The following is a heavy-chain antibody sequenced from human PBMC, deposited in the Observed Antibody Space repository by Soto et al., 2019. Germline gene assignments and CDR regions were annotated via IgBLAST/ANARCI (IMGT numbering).Heavy chain of an antibody. Sequence: QVQLVQSGAEVKKPGASVKVSCKASGYTFTSYDISWVRQATGQGLEWMGWMNPNSGNTGFAQKFQGSVTMTRNASISTAYMELSSLRSEDTAVYYCARERAHYGMDVWGQGTTVTVSS. V-gene: IGHV1-8*01. CDR3: ARERAHYGMDV. D-gene: IGHD6-25*01. J-gene: IGHJ6*02. CDR2: MNPNSGNT. CDR1: GYTFTSYD.